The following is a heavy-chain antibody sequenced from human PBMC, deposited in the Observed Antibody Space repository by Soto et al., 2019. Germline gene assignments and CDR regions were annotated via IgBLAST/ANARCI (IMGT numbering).Heavy chain of an antibody. J-gene: IGHJ5*01. CDR1: GGSISSGGYS. Sequence: PSETLSLTCTVSGGSISSGGYSWNWNRQHPGKGLEWIGYIYYSGSTYYNPSLKSRLTISIDTSENLFSLKLRSVTAADTAVYFCAREEAVRLERRFDSWGQGTMVTVSS. CDR2: IYYSGST. V-gene: IGHV4-31*03. CDR3: AREEAVRLERRFDS. D-gene: IGHD6-6*01.